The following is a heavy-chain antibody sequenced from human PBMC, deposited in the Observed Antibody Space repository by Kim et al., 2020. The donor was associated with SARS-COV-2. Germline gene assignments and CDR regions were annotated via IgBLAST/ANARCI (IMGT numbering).Heavy chain of an antibody. J-gene: IGHJ3*02. CDR3: ARDMGIAARVDEGRGPLFSFET. CDR1: GGSISGGDYY. CDR2: TYYNGSP. V-gene: IGHV4-31*03. D-gene: IGHD6-6*01. Sequence: SETLSLTCTVYGGSISGGDYYWSWIRQHPGKGLEWLGYTYYNGSPYYNPSLKSRLTISVDALQNQVSLKLTSVTAADTAVYYCARDMGIAARVDEGRGPLFSFETWGQGTRVTVSS.